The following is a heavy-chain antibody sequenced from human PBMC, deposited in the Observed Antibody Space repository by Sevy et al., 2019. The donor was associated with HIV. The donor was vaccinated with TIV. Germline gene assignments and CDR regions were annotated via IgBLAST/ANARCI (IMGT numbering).Heavy chain of an antibody. CDR3: ARGKDDILTGYQEGLDY. Sequence: GESLKISCAASGFTFSSYGMHWVRQAPGKGLEWVAVIWYDGSNKYYADSVKGRFTISRDNSKNTLYLQMNSLRAEDTAVYYCARGKDDILTGYQEGLDYWGQGTLVTVSS. CDR1: GFTFSSYG. V-gene: IGHV3-33*01. D-gene: IGHD3-9*01. J-gene: IGHJ4*02. CDR2: IWYDGSNK.